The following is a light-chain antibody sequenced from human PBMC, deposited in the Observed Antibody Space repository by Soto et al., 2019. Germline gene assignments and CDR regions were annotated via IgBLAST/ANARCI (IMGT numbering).Light chain of an antibody. CDR3: QQYGSSRFT. J-gene: IGKJ3*01. CDR1: ESVSSN. Sequence: ETVMTQSPATLSVSPGEKASLSCRASESVSSNLAWYQQKPGQAPRLLIYGASSRATGIPDRFSGSGSGTDFTLTISRLEPEDFAVYYCQQYGSSRFTFGPGTMVDIK. CDR2: GAS. V-gene: IGKV3-20*01.